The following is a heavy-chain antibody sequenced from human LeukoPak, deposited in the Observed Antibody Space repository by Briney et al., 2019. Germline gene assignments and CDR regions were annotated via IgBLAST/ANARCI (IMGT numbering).Heavy chain of an antibody. D-gene: IGHD6-13*01. V-gene: IGHV3-23*01. Sequence: SGGSLRLSCAASGFTFSSYAMSWVRQAPGKGLEWVSAISGSCGSTYYADSVKGRFTISRDNSKNTLYLQMNSLRAEDTAVYYCAKDLGSSWYYYYGRDVWGKGTTVTVSS. J-gene: IGHJ6*04. CDR1: GFTFSSYA. CDR2: ISGSCGST. CDR3: AKDLGSSWYYYYGRDV.